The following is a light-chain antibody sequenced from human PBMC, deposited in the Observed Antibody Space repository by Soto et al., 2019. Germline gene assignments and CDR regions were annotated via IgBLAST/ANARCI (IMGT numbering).Light chain of an antibody. Sequence: DIQMTQSPSSQSASVGDRVTITCRASQSISSYLNWYQQKPGKAPKLLIYAASSLQSGVPSRFSGSGSGSDFTLTISSLQPEDFATYSCQQSYSTPPTFGQGTKLEIK. CDR3: QQSYSTPPT. J-gene: IGKJ2*01. V-gene: IGKV1-39*01. CDR2: AAS. CDR1: QSISSY.